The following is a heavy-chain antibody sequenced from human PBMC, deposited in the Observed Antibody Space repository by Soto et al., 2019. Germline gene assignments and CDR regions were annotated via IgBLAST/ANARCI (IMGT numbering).Heavy chain of an antibody. D-gene: IGHD6-19*01. Sequence: EVQLVESGGGLVQPGGSLRLTCAASGFPFSIYSMYWVRQAPGKGLEWSSYITSDTKTIKYADSVKGRFTISRDNAKNLVYLQMNSLRDEDTAVYFCARSVEGHFDYWGQGTVVTVSS. CDR3: ARSVEGHFDY. CDR1: GFPFSIYS. J-gene: IGHJ4*02. V-gene: IGHV3-48*02. CDR2: ITSDTKTI.